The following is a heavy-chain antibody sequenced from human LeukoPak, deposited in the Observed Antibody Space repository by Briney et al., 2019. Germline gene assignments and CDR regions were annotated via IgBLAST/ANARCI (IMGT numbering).Heavy chain of an antibody. V-gene: IGHV3-21*01. CDR3: ARADDYGDYPDAFDI. CDR1: GFTFSSYS. Sequence: PGGSLRLSCAASGFTFSSYSMNWVRQAPGKGLEWVSSIGSSSSYIYYADSVKGRFTISRDNAKNSLYLQMNSLRAEDTAVYYCARADDYGDYPDAFDIWGQGTMVTVSS. CDR2: IGSSSSYI. D-gene: IGHD4-17*01. J-gene: IGHJ3*02.